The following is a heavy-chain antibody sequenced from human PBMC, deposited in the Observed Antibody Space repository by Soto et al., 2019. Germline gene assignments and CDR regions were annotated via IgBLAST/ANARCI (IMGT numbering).Heavy chain of an antibody. CDR2: IKSRADGETT. CDR3: TTYLHVTTALAPFDI. Sequence: EVQLVESGGGLVKPGGSLRLSCAASGFTLSDACLNWVRQAPEKGLEWVGRIKSRADGETTDFAAPVGGRFAPARNETQHRVFLEINWLQGEDTGVYLCTTYLHVTTALAPFDIWGHGTLVTVSS. CDR1: GFTLSDAC. V-gene: IGHV3-15*07. J-gene: IGHJ4*01. D-gene: IGHD2-15*01.